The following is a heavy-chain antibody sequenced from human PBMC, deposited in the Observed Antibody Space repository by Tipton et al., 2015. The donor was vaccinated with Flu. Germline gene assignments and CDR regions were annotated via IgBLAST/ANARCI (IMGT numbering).Heavy chain of an antibody. J-gene: IGHJ4*02. CDR1: GFMFSNYA. V-gene: IGHV3-23*01. D-gene: IGHD1-14*01. CDR2: IRGNGGST. Sequence: LSLTCAASGFMFSNYAMNWVRQAPGKGLEWVAGIRGNGGSTNYAGSVQGRLAISRDNSKNILYLQMNSLRADDTAVYFCARDEGGTYPDWGQGTLVTVSS. CDR3: ARDEGGTYPD.